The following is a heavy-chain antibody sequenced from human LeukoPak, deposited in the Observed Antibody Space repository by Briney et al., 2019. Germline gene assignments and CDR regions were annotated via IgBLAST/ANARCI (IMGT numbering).Heavy chain of an antibody. CDR3: ARGHSGSYWFDY. D-gene: IGHD1-26*01. J-gene: IGHJ4*02. Sequence: GGSLRLSCAASGFTFSSYAMHWVRQAPGQRLEWMGWINAGNGNTKYSQKFQGRVTITRDTSASTAYMELSSLRSEDTAVYYCARGHSGSYWFDYWGQGTLVTVSS. V-gene: IGHV1-3*01. CDR2: INAGNGNT. CDR1: GFTFSSYA.